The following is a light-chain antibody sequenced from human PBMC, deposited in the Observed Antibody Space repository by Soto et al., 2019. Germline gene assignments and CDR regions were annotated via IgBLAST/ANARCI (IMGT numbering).Light chain of an antibody. CDR1: QSVLYSSNNKNY. Sequence: DIVMTQSPDSLAVSLGERATINCKSSQSVLYSSNNKNYLAWHQQKPGQPPKLLIYWASTRESGVPDRFSGSGSGTDFTLTISSLQAEDVAVYYCQQYYSTPTWTFGQGTKVEIK. CDR3: QQYYSTPTWT. CDR2: WAS. J-gene: IGKJ1*01. V-gene: IGKV4-1*01.